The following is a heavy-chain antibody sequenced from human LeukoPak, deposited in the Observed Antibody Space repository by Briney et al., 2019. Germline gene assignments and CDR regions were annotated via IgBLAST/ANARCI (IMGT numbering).Heavy chain of an antibody. V-gene: IGHV3-23*01. CDR1: GFSFRSYA. CDR3: AKGDLD. Sequence: GGSLRLSCAASGFSFRSYAMSWVRQAPGKGLEWVSAISASADSTYYADFVKGRLTISRDNSKNTLYLQMNRLRAEDTAVYYCAKGDLDWGQGTLVTVSS. J-gene: IGHJ4*02. CDR2: ISASADST.